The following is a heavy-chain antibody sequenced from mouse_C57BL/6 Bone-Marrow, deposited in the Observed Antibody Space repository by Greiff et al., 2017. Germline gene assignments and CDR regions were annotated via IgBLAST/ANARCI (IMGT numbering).Heavy chain of an antibody. CDR1: GYTFTSYG. Sequence: QVQLQQSGPELVKPGASVKLSCKASGYTFTSYGISWVKQRTGQGLEWIGEIYPRSGNTYYNEKFKGKATLTADKSSSTAYMELRSLTSEDSAVYFCADYYGSPFAYWGQGTLVTVSA. CDR3: ADYYGSPFAY. V-gene: IGHV1-81*01. J-gene: IGHJ3*01. D-gene: IGHD1-1*01. CDR2: IYPRSGNT.